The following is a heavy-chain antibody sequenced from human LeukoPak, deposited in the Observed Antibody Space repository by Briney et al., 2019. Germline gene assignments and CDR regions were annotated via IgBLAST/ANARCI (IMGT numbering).Heavy chain of an antibody. Sequence: PGGSLRLTCAASGFTFSTYAMGWVRQAPGKGLEWVSAISGHGSNTYYADSVKGRFTVSKDNSKNTLYLQMNSLRVEGTAVYYCVKGIASGWGYYYYYGMDVWGQGTTVTVSS. V-gene: IGHV3-23*01. CDR1: GFTFSTYA. D-gene: IGHD6-19*01. CDR3: VKGIASGWGYYYYYGMDV. CDR2: ISGHGSNT. J-gene: IGHJ6*02.